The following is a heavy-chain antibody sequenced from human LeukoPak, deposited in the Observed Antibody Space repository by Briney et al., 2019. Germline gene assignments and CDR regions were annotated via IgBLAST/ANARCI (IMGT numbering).Heavy chain of an antibody. J-gene: IGHJ3*02. Sequence: SETLSLTCTVSGGSISSYYWSWIRQPPGKGLEWIGYVYYSGSTNYNPSLKSRVTISVDTSKNQFSLKLSSVTAADTAVYYCAREQRHIAAAVDAFDIWGQGTMVTASS. CDR3: AREQRHIAAAVDAFDI. D-gene: IGHD6-13*01. CDR2: VYYSGST. CDR1: GGSISSYY. V-gene: IGHV4-59*01.